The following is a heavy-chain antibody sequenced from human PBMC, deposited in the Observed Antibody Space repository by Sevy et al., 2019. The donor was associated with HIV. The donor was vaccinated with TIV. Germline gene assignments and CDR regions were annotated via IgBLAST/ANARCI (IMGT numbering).Heavy chain of an antibody. J-gene: IGHJ4*02. CDR1: GYTFTNYA. V-gene: IGHV1-3*01. CDR3: ARDQTAARKGLDY. CDR2: INVGNGNT. D-gene: IGHD2-15*01. Sequence: ASVKVSCKASGYTFTNYALHWVRQAPGQNLEWMGWINVGNGNTRYSQKFQDRFTITRGTSASTAYMELNSLTSEDTAVYYCARDQTAARKGLDYWGQGTLVTVSS.